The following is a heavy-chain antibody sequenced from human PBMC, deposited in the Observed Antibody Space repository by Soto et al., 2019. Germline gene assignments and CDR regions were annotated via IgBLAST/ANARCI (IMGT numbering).Heavy chain of an antibody. Sequence: SETLSLTCTVSGGSIGCYYWNWIRQPPGKGLEWIGYIYSTGSTNYSPSLKSRVTISVDTSKNQFSLKLSSVTAADTAVYYCEKDGDDSCSGAPRWFAPWGQGTLVTVSS. D-gene: IGHD3-3*01. CDR1: GGSIGCYY. V-gene: IGHV4-59*01. CDR3: EKDGDDSCSGAPRWFAP. J-gene: IGHJ5*02. CDR2: IYSTGST.